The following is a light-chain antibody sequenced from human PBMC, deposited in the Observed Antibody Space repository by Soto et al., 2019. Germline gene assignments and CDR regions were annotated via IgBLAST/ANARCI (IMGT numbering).Light chain of an antibody. CDR1: QTINDNF. CDR2: GAS. Sequence: DIVLTQSPGPLSLSPGERATLSCRASQTINDNFLAWYQQKPGQSPRLLISGASIRAPGIPDRFSGSGSETDFTLTISRLEPEDFAVYYGQPYVNSPEISFGPGTKVDIK. J-gene: IGKJ3*01. CDR3: QPYVNSPEIS. V-gene: IGKV3-20*01.